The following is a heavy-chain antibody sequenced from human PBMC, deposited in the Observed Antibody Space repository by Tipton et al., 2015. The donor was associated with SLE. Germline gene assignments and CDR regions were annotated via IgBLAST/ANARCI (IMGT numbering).Heavy chain of an antibody. V-gene: IGHV4-39*07. CDR3: ARHRDDYGIKWFDP. CDR1: GGSISSSSYY. CDR2: IYYSGSS. Sequence: TLSLTCTVSGGSISSSSYYWGWIRQPPGKGLEWIGSIYYSGSSYYNPSLKSRVTISLDTSKTQFSLKLSSVTAADTAVYYCARHRDDYGIKWFDPWGQGTLVTASS. D-gene: IGHD4-17*01. J-gene: IGHJ5*02.